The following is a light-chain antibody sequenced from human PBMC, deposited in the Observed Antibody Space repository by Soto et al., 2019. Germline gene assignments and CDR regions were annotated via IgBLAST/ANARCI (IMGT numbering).Light chain of an antibody. J-gene: IGKJ4*01. V-gene: IGKV1-9*01. CDR1: QAVPNN. CDR3: QQVKTYPRT. Sequence: DIHLTQSPSFLSASVGDRVTITCRPSQAVPNNMAWYQQKPGKPPKLLIYEESTLHSGVPSRFSGRKSGTQFTLTIDSLQPEDFETYYCQQVKTYPRTFGGETKVDIK. CDR2: EES.